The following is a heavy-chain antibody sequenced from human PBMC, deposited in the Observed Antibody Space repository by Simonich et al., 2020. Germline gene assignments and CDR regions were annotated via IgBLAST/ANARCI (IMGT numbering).Heavy chain of an antibody. CDR2: LKQEGSEK. CDR1: GFTFSSYW. V-gene: IGHV3-7*01. CDR3: ARFRGRYFDWLFDY. J-gene: IGHJ4*02. Sequence: EVQLVESGGGLVKPGGSLRLSCAASGFTFSSYWMSWIRQAPGKGLELVAKLKQEGSEKYYVDSVKVQFTISRHNAKNSLYLQMNSLRAEDTAVYYCARFRGRYFDWLFDYWGQGTLVTVSS. D-gene: IGHD3-9*01.